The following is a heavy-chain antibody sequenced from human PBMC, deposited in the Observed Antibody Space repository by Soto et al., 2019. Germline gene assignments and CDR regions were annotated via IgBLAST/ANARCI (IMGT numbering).Heavy chain of an antibody. J-gene: IGHJ3*02. V-gene: IGHV3-30-3*01. Sequence: SLRLSCAASGFTFSSYAMHWVRQAPGKGLEWVAVISYDGSNKYYADSVKGRFTISRDNSKNTLYLQMNSLRAEDTAVYYCAREVDSDAFDIWGQGTMVTVSS. D-gene: IGHD3-3*01. CDR2: ISYDGSNK. CDR3: AREVDSDAFDI. CDR1: GFTFSSYA.